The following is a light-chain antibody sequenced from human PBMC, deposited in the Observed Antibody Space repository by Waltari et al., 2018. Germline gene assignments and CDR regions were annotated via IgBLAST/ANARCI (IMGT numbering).Light chain of an antibody. CDR1: QGISKF. Sequence: DIQITQSPPSLSASVGDRVTITCQASQGISKFVNWYQHKAGKAPKLLIHDATRLEVGVPSRFTGSGSGTDFTFTVSSLQPEDIATYYCQQFDSVPYTLGQGTKLEI. J-gene: IGKJ2*01. V-gene: IGKV1-33*01. CDR2: DAT. CDR3: QQFDSVPYT.